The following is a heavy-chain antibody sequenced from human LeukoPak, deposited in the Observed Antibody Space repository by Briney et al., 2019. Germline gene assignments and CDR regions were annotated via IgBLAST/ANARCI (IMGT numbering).Heavy chain of an antibody. D-gene: IGHD5-24*01. CDR3: ATQFRET. Sequence: GGSLRLSVAPSELTFIGNGRSWFARPPGKGLEWVANIKQDGSEKYYVDSVKGRFTISRDNAKNSLYLQMNSLRAEDTAVYYCATQFRETWGQGTLVTVSS. V-gene: IGHV3-7*01. J-gene: IGHJ5*02. CDR1: ELTFIGNG. CDR2: IKQDGSEK.